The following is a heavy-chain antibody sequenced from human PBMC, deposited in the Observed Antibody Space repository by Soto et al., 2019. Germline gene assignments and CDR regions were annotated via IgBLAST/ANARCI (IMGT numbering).Heavy chain of an antibody. CDR1: GFTFDDYA. V-gene: IGHV3-43D*04. J-gene: IGHJ5*02. CDR3: PKSKSWGTSESPIWFDP. CDR2: ISWDGGST. D-gene: IGHD1-7*01. Sequence: PGGSLRLSXAASGFTFDDYAMHWVRQAPGKGLEWVSLISWDGGSTYYADSVKGRFTISRDNSKNSLYLQMNSLRAEDTALYYCPKSKSWGTSESPIWFDPWGQGTLVTVSS.